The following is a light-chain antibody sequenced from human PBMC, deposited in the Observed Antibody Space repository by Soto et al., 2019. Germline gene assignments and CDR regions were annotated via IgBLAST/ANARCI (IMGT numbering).Light chain of an antibody. J-gene: IGKJ2*01. V-gene: IGKV4-1*01. CDR2: WAS. Sequence: DIVMTQSPDSLAVSLGERATINCKSSQSVLYSSNNKNYLAWYQQKPGQPPKLLIYWASTRESGVPDRFSGSGYGTYFTLTISSLQAEDVAVYYCQQYYSTPYTFGQGTKLEIK. CDR1: QSVLYSSNNKNY. CDR3: QQYYSTPYT.